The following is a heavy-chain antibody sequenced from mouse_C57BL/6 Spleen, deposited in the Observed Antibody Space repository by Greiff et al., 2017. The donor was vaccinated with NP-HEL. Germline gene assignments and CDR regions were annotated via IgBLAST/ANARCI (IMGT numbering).Heavy chain of an antibody. D-gene: IGHD1-1*01. CDR2: IYPRDGST. J-gene: IGHJ2*01. Sequence: VQLQQSDAELVKPGASVKISCKVSGYTFTDHTIHWMKQRPEQGLEWIGYIYPRDGSTKYNEKFKGKATLTADKSSSTAYMQLNSLTSEASAVYFGAREGYCGSSYYFDYWGQGTTLTVSS. V-gene: IGHV1-78*01. CDR1: GYTFTDHT. CDR3: AREGYCGSSYYFDY.